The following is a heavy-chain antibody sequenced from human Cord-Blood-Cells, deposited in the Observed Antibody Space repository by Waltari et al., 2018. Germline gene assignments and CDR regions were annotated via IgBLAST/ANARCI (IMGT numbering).Heavy chain of an antibody. V-gene: IGHV3-48*03. CDR2: ISSSGSTI. CDR3: AGSITMIVVVITPTGFDP. J-gene: IGHJ5*02. D-gene: IGHD3-22*01. CDR1: GFTFSSYE. Sequence: EVQLVESGGGLVQPGGSLRLSCAASGFTFSSYEMNWVRQAPGNGLEWVSYISSSGSTIYYADSVKGRFTISRDNAKNSLYLQMNSLRAEDTAVYYCAGSITMIVVVITPTGFDPWGQGTLVTVSS.